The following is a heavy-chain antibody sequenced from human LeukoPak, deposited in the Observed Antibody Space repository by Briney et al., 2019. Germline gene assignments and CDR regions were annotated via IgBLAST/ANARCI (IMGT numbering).Heavy chain of an antibody. CDR2: ISSSSSYI. V-gene: IGHV3-21*01. D-gene: IGHD5-24*01. CDR3: ARDRRDGYRRQWGRGLAFDI. J-gene: IGHJ3*02. Sequence: GGSLRLSCVASGFTFSSYSMNWVRQAPGKGLEWVSSISSSSSYIYYADSVKGRFTISRDNAKNSLYLQMNSLRAEDTAVYYCARDRRDGYRRQWGRGLAFDIWGQGTMVTVSS. CDR1: GFTFSSYS.